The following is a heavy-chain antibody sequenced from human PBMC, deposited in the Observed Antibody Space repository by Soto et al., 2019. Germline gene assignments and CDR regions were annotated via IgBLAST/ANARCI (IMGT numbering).Heavy chain of an antibody. Sequence: GGSLRLSCAASGFTFSSNAMSWVRRAPGKGLEWVSGISSSGGSTYYADSVKGRFTISRDNSKNMLYLQMNNLRAEDTAVYYCAKAQGGSYFDYWGQGTLVTVSS. D-gene: IGHD2-15*01. CDR2: ISSSGGST. V-gene: IGHV3-23*01. CDR1: GFTFSSNA. J-gene: IGHJ4*02. CDR3: AKAQGGSYFDY.